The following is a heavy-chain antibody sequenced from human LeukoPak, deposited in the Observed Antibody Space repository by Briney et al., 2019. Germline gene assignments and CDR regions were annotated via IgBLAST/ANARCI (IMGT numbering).Heavy chain of an antibody. D-gene: IGHD5-18*01. J-gene: IGHJ6*02. V-gene: IGHV1-2*02. CDR2: INPNSGGT. CDR1: GYTFTGYY. CDR3: ARELYSYGPGGDYYGMDV. Sequence: ASVKVSCKASGYTFTGYYMHWVRQAPGPGLEWMGWINPNSGGTNYAQKFQGRVTMTRDTSISTAYMELSRLRSDDTAVYYCARELYSYGPGGDYYGMDVWGQGTTVTVSS.